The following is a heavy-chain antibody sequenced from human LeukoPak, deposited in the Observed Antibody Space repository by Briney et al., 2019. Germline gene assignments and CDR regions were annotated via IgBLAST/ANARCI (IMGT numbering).Heavy chain of an antibody. Sequence: ASVKVSCKVSGYTLTELSMHWVRQAPGKGLEWMGGFDPEDGETIYAQKFQGRVTMTEDTSTDTAYMELSSLRSEDTAVYYCATGGNWNDAHDYWGQGTLVTVSS. J-gene: IGHJ4*02. CDR3: ATGGNWNDAHDY. CDR2: FDPEDGET. CDR1: GYTLTELS. D-gene: IGHD1-1*01. V-gene: IGHV1-24*01.